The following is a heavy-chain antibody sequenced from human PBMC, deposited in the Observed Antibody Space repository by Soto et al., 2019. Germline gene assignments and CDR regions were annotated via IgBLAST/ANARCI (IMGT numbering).Heavy chain of an antibody. V-gene: IGHV3-21*02. CDR1: GFTFSAFS. CDR2: ITEDSTYI. Sequence: DVRLVESGGGLVKPGGSLRLSCAASGFTFSAFSMNWDRQAPGKGLEWLSSITEDSTYIYYGDSLRGRATISRDNAKDSLYLQIGSLGAEETAVYCCVRDFGRYFRSGYVDVWGEGATVIVS. D-gene: IGHD3-9*01. J-gene: IGHJ6*03. CDR3: VRDFGRYFRSGYVDV.